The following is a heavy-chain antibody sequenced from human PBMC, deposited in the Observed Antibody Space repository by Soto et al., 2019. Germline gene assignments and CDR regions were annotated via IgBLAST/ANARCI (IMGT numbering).Heavy chain of an antibody. Sequence: ASVKVSCKASGYTFTGYYMHWVRQAPGQGLEWMGWINPNSGGTNYAQKFQGWVTMTRDTSISTAYMELSRLRSDDTAVYYCARADRAIYDYIWGSYLFDYWGQGTLVTVS. D-gene: IGHD3-16*02. V-gene: IGHV1-2*04. J-gene: IGHJ4*02. CDR3: ARADRAIYDYIWGSYLFDY. CDR1: GYTFTGYY. CDR2: INPNSGGT.